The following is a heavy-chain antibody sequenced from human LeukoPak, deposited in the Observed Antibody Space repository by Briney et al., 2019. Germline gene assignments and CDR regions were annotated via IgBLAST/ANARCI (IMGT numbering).Heavy chain of an antibody. V-gene: IGHV1-3*01. CDR1: GYTFTSYA. CDR3: TRVLGYYYDSSALGY. D-gene: IGHD3-22*01. CDR2: INAGNGNT. J-gene: IGHJ4*02. Sequence: ASVKVSCKASGYTFTSYAMHWVRQAPGQRLEWMGWINAGNGNTKYSQKFQGRVTITRDTSASTAYMELSGLRSEDTAVYYCTRVLGYYYDSSALGYWGQGTLVTVSS.